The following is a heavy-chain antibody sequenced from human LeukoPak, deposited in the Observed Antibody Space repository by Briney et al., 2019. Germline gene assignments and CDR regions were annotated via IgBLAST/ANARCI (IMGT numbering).Heavy chain of an antibody. V-gene: IGHV1-18*04. CDR3: ASSLGYCSGGSCIPHYYYGMDV. D-gene: IGHD2-15*01. CDR1: GYTFTGYY. CDR2: ISAYNGNT. J-gene: IGHJ6*02. Sequence: GASVKVSCKASGYTFTGYYMHWVRQAPGQGLEWMGWISAYNGNTNYAQKLQGRVTMTTDTSTSTAYMELRSLRSDDTAVYYCASSLGYCSGGSCIPHYYYGMDVWGQGTTVTVSS.